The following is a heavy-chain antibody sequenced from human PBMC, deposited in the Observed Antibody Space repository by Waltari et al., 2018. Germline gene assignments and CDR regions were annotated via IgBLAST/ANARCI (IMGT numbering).Heavy chain of an antibody. D-gene: IGHD3-22*01. J-gene: IGHJ4*02. CDR2: ISSSSSYI. Sequence: EVQLVESGGGLVKPGGSLRLSCAASGFTFSSYSMHWVRQAPGKGLDWVSSISSSSSYIYYADSVKGRFTISRDNAKNSLYLQMNSLRAEDTAVYYCARGITMTYDYWGQGTLVTVSS. V-gene: IGHV3-21*01. CDR3: ARGITMTYDY. CDR1: GFTFSSYS.